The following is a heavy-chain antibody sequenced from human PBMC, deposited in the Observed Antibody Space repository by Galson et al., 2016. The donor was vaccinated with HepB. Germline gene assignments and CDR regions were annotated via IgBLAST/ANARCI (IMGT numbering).Heavy chain of an antibody. J-gene: IGHJ4*02. Sequence: SVKVSCKASGYTFTNYGISWVRQAPGQGLEWMGWISAYNGNTNYAQKFQGRVTMTRDTSTTTAYMELRSLRYDDKAAYYCAIRGGDGYNLLDYWGQGTLVTVSS. V-gene: IGHV1-18*01. CDR1: GYTFTNYG. CDR2: ISAYNGNT. CDR3: AIRGGDGYNLLDY. D-gene: IGHD5-24*01.